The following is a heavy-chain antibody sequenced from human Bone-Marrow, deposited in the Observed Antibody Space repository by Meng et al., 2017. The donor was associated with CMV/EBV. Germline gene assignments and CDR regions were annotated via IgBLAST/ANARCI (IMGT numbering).Heavy chain of an antibody. V-gene: IGHV3-48*03. CDR1: GFTFSTYA. Sequence: GESLKISCAASGFTFSTYAMNWVRQAPGKGLEWLSFISNSGSIIYYADSVKGRFTVSRDNAKNSLYLQMNSLSAEDTAVYYCARVFRTGLDSWGQGARVTVSS. J-gene: IGHJ4*02. CDR3: ARVFRTGLDS. D-gene: IGHD1-1*01. CDR2: ISNSGSII.